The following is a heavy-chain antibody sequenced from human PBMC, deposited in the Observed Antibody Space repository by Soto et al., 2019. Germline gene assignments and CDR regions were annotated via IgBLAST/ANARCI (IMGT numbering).Heavy chain of an antibody. CDR1: GFTFSRYA. CDR2: ISYDGSTT. Sequence: SCAASGFTFSRYAMHWVRQAPGKGLEWVAVISYDGSTTDYADSVKGRFTVSRDNAKNTLYLQMNSLRAEDTAVYYCATAEVDYWGPGTLVTVSS. CDR3: ATAEVDY. V-gene: IGHV3-30*04. J-gene: IGHJ4*02.